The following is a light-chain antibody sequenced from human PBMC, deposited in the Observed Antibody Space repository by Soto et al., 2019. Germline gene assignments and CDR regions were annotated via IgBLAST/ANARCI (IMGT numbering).Light chain of an antibody. CDR2: GAS. V-gene: IGKV3-20*01. J-gene: IGKJ4*01. Sequence: EIVLTQSPGTLSLSPGERATLSCRASQSVNNNYLAWYQQKRGQAPRLLVYGASTRATGIPDRFSGNVSGTDLTFTIRRLEPEDFAVYYCQQYGRSLTFGGGTKVEIK. CDR3: QQYGRSLT. CDR1: QSVNNNY.